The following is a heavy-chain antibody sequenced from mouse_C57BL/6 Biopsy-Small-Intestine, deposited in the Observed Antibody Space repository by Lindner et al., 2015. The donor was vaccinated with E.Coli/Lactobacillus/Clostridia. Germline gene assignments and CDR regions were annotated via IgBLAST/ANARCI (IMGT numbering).Heavy chain of an antibody. CDR2: IYYSGTI. D-gene: IGHD2-2*01. V-gene: IGHV3-5*01. CDR3: ARGYDPYYAMDY. Sequence: VQLQESGPGLVKPSQTVFLTCTVTGISITTGNYRWSRIRQFPGNKLEWIGYIYYSGTITYNPSLTSRTTITRDTPKNQFFLEMNSLTAEDTATYYCARGYDPYYAMDYWGQGTSVTVSS. J-gene: IGHJ4*01. CDR1: GISITTGNYR.